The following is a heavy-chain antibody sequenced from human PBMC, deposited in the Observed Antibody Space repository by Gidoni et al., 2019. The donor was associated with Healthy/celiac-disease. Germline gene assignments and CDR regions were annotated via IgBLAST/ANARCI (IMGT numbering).Heavy chain of an antibody. V-gene: IGHV1-24*01. Sequence: QVQLVQSGAEVKKPGASVKVSCKVSGYTLTELSMHRVRQAPGKGPEWMGGFDPEDGETIYAQKFQGRVTMTEDTSTDAAYMELSSLRSEDTAVYYCATGLGCSGGSCYSFLGWFDPWGQGTLVTVSS. D-gene: IGHD2-15*01. CDR2: FDPEDGET. J-gene: IGHJ5*02. CDR1: GYTLTELS. CDR3: ATGLGCSGGSCYSFLGWFDP.